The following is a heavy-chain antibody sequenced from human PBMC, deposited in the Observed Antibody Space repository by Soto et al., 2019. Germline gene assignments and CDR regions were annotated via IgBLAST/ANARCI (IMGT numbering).Heavy chain of an antibody. CDR2: IYYSGST. V-gene: IGHV4-59*08. J-gene: IGHJ6*03. D-gene: IGHD3-3*01. Sequence: SETLSLTCTVSGGSISSYYWSWIRQPPGKGLEWIGYIYYSGSTNYNPSLKSRVTISVDTSKNQFSLKLSSVTAADTAVYYCATSTDRDGRETIFGVVTPAYYMDVWGKGTTVTVSS. CDR3: ATSTDRDGRETIFGVVTPAYYMDV. CDR1: GGSISSYY.